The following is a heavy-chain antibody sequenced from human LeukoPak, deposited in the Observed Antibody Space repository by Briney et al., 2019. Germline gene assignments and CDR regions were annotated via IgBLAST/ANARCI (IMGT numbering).Heavy chain of an antibody. CDR1: GGSISSYY. CDR3: ARLSSGWYEGPFDY. Sequence: SETLSLTCTVSGGSISSYYWSWIRQPPGKGLEWIGEINHSGSTYYNPSLKSRVTISVDTSKNQFSLKLSSVTAADTAVYYCARLSSGWYEGPFDYWGQGTLVTVSS. V-gene: IGHV4-34*01. D-gene: IGHD6-19*01. J-gene: IGHJ4*02. CDR2: INHSGST.